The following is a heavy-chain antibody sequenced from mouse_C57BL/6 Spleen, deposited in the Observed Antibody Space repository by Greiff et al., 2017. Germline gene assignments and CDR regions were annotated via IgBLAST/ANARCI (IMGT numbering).Heavy chain of an antibody. J-gene: IGHJ2*01. CDR3: AGYDD. V-gene: IGHV5-4*03. Sequence: EVKLVESGGGLVKPGGSLKLSCAASGFTFSSYAMSWVRQTPEKRLEWVATISDGGSYTYYPDNVKGRFTISRDNAKNNLYLQMSHLKSEDTAMYYCAGYDDWGQGTTLTVSS. CDR2: ISDGGSYT. CDR1: GFTFSSYA.